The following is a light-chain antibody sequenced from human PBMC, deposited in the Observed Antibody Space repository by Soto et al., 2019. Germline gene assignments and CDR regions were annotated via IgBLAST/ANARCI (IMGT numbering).Light chain of an antibody. Sequence: AIQMTQSPSSLSASVGDRVTITCRASQGIRNDLGWYQQRPGKAPKLLIYATSNLQSGVPSRFSGSGPGTDFTLTISSLQPEDFATYYCLQDYNYPRTFGQGTKVEIK. CDR3: LQDYNYPRT. J-gene: IGKJ1*01. V-gene: IGKV1-6*01. CDR2: ATS. CDR1: QGIRND.